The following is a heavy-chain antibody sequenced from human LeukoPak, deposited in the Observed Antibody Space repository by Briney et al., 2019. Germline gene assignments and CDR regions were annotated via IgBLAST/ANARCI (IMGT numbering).Heavy chain of an antibody. J-gene: IGHJ4*02. D-gene: IGHD2-15*01. CDR1: GGSISSYY. CDR3: ARVPATRYYFDY. CDR2: IYYSGST. V-gene: IGHV4-59*01. Sequence: SETLSLTCTVSGGSISSYYWSWIRQPPGKGLEWIGYIYYSGSTNYNPSLKSRVTISVDTSKNQFSLKLSSVTAADTAVYYYARVPATRYYFDYWGQGTLVTVSS.